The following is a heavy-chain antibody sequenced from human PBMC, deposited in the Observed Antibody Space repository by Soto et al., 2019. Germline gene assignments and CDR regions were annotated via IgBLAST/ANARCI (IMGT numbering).Heavy chain of an antibody. D-gene: IGHD3-3*01. CDR1: GGSISSYY. J-gene: IGHJ6*02. V-gene: IGHV4-59*01. CDR3: ASGEVSDFCSGYLDRYYYYYGMDV. Sequence: SETLSLTCTVSGGSISSYYWSWIRQPPGKGLEWIGYIYYSGSTNYNPSLKSRVTISVDTSKNQFSLKLSSVTAADTAVYYCASGEVSDFCSGYLDRYYYYYGMDVWGQGTTVTVSS. CDR2: IYYSGST.